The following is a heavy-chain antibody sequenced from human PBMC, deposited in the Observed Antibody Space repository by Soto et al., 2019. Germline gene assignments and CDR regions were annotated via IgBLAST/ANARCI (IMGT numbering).Heavy chain of an antibody. CDR3: ARRMSRYDILTGLTGHFDL. V-gene: IGHV4-39*01. CDR2: IYYSGST. J-gene: IGHJ2*01. CDR1: GGSISSSSYY. D-gene: IGHD3-9*01. Sequence: QLQLQESGPGLVKPSETLSLTCTVSGGSISSSSYYWGWIRQPPGKGLEWIGSIYYSGSTYYNPSLKSRVTISVDTSKNQFSLKLSSVTAADTAVYYCARRMSRYDILTGLTGHFDLWGRGTLVTVSS.